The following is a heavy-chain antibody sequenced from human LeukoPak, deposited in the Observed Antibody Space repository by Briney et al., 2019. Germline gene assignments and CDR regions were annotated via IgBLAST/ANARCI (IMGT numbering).Heavy chain of an antibody. Sequence: GRSLRLSCAASGFTFSSYAMHWVRQAPGKGLEWVAVISYDGSNKYYADSVKGRFTISRDNSKNTLYLQMNSLRPEDTAVYYCAKGRGVPAAISGDHWGQGTLVTVSS. J-gene: IGHJ4*02. CDR1: GFTFSSYA. CDR2: ISYDGSNK. CDR3: AKGRGVPAAISGDH. D-gene: IGHD2-2*02. V-gene: IGHV3-30-3*01.